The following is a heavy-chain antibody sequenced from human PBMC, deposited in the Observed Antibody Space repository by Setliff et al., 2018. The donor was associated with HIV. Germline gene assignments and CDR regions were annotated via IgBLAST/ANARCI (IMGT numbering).Heavy chain of an antibody. J-gene: IGHJ2*01. Sequence: SETLSLTCTVSGGSISSGDYYWTWIRQPPGRGLEWIGYLYNSGSTYYEPSLRGRVTISIDRSKNQFSLKLNSVTAADTAVYYCARETNASGSLTAYWYFDLWGRGTLVTVSS. CDR1: GGSISSGDYY. CDR2: LYNSGST. CDR3: ARETNASGSLTAYWYFDL. V-gene: IGHV4-30-4*08. D-gene: IGHD3-10*01.